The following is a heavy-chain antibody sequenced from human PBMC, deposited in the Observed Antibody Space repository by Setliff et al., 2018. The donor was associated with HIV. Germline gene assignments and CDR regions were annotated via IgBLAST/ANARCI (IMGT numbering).Heavy chain of an antibody. CDR3: ARGPIFQPMAVVVVAASERFDY. V-gene: IGHV1-2*06. D-gene: IGHD2-15*01. J-gene: IGHJ4*02. CDR2: INPNSGGT. CDR1: GYTFTGYY. Sequence: ASVKVSCKASGYTFTGYYMHWVRQAPGQGLEWMGRINPNSGGTNYAQKLQGRVTMTRDTSISTAYMELSRLRSDDTAVYYCARGPIFQPMAVVVVAASERFDYWGQGTLVTVSS.